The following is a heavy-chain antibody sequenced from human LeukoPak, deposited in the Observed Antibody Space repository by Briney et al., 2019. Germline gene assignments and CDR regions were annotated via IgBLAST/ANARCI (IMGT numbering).Heavy chain of an antibody. CDR3: ARVGQVLRFSVLDY. CDR2: INHSGST. D-gene: IGHD3-3*01. J-gene: IGHJ4*02. V-gene: IGHV4-34*01. Sequence: SETLSLTCAVYGGSFSGYYWSWIRQPPGKGLEWIGEINHSGSTHYNPSLKSRVTISVDTSKNQFSLKLSSVTAADTAVYYCARVGQVLRFSVLDYWGQGTLVTVSS. CDR1: GGSFSGYY.